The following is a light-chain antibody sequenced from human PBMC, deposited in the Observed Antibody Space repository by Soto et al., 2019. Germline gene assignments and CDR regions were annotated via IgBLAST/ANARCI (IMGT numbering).Light chain of an antibody. CDR3: QQYDNLPHT. V-gene: IGKV1-33*01. CDR2: DAS. J-gene: IGKJ2*01. CDR1: QDISNY. Sequence: DIPMTQSPSSLSASVGDRVTITCQASQDISNYLNWYQQKPGKAPKLLIYDASNSETGVPSRFSGSGSGTDFTFTISSLQPEDIATYYCQQYDNLPHTFGQGTKLEIK.